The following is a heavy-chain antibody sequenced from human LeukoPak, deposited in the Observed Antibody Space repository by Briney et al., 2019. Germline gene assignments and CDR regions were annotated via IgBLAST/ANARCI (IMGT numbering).Heavy chain of an antibody. J-gene: IGHJ3*02. Sequence: SETLSLTCTVSGGSISSSSYYWGWIRQPPGKGLEWIGSIYYSGSTYYSPSLKSRVTISVDTSKNQFSLKLSSVTAADTAVYYCARRGGFSSSWTKHAFDIWGQGTMVTVSS. V-gene: IGHV4-39*01. CDR2: IYYSGST. CDR1: GGSISSSSYY. D-gene: IGHD6-13*01. CDR3: ARRGGFSSSWTKHAFDI.